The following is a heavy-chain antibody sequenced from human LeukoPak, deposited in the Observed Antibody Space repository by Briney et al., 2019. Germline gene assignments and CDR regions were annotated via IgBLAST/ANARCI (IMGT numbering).Heavy chain of an antibody. V-gene: IGHV1-69*13. J-gene: IGHJ4*02. Sequence: SVKVSCKASGGTFSSYAISWVRQAPGQGLEWMGGIIPIFGTANYAQKFQGRVTITADASTSTAYMELSSLRSEDTAVYYSARSGYDSSGYYGYWGQGTLVTVSS. CDR2: IIPIFGTA. CDR3: ARSGYDSSGYYGY. D-gene: IGHD3-22*01. CDR1: GGTFSSYA.